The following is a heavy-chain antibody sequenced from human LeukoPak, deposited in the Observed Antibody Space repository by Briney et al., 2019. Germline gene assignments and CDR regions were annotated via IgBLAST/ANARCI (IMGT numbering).Heavy chain of an antibody. CDR3: AKGGYYYMDV. D-gene: IGHD3-16*01. J-gene: IGHJ6*03. V-gene: IGHV3-30*02. Sequence: GGSLRLSCAASGFTFSSYGMHWVRQAPGKGLEWVAFIRYDGSNKYYADSVRGRFTISRDNSKNTLYLQMDSLRAEDTAVYYCAKGGYYYMDVWGKGTTVTVSS. CDR2: IRYDGSNK. CDR1: GFTFSSYG.